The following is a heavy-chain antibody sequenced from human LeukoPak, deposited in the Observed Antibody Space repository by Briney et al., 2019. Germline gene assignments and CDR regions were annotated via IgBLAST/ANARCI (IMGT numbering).Heavy chain of an antibody. CDR2: IYYSGST. J-gene: IGHJ4*02. V-gene: IGHV4-59*08. CDR1: GGSISSYY. CDR3: ARHDYGDFDY. Sequence: PSETLSLTCTVSGGSISSYYWSWIRQPPGKGLEWIGYIYYSGSTNYNPSLKSRVTISVDTSKNQFSLKLSPVTAADTAVYYCARHDYGDFDYWGQGTLVTVSS. D-gene: IGHD4-17*01.